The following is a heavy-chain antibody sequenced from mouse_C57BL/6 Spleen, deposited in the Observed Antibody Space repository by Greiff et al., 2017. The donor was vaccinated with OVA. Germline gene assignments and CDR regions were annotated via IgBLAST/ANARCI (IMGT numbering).Heavy chain of an antibody. J-gene: IGHJ3*01. D-gene: IGHD1-1*01. CDR1: GYTFTDYY. CDR2: INPNNGGT. V-gene: IGHV1-26*01. Sequence: VQLQQSGPELVKPGASVKISCKASGYTFTDYYMNWVKQSHGKSLEWIGDINPNNGGTSYNQKFKGKVTLTVDKSSSTAYMELRSLTSEDSAVYYCARGPYGSSWGFAYWGQGTLVTVSA. CDR3: ARGPYGSSWGFAY.